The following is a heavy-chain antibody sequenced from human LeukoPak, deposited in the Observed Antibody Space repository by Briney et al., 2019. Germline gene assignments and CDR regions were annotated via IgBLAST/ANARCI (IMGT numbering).Heavy chain of an antibody. D-gene: IGHD1-1*01. CDR2: ISYDGSNK. V-gene: IGHV3-30*03. CDR1: GFTFSSYA. Sequence: PGGSLRLSCPAPGFTFSSYAMHWFRQAPAKGLEGVAVISYDGSNKYYADSVKGRFTISRDNSKNTLYLQMNSLRAEDTAVYYCAALSWAGTAGDYWGQGTLVTVSS. J-gene: IGHJ4*02. CDR3: AALSWAGTAGDY.